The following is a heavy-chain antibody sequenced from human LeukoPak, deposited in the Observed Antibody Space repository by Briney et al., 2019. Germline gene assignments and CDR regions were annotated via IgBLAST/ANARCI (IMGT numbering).Heavy chain of an antibody. D-gene: IGHD5-18*01. J-gene: IGHJ3*02. Sequence: SETLSLTCTVSGGSISNYYWSWIRQPPGKGLEWIAYIDYRGSTTYNPSLKSRVTISVDTSRNQFSLKLSSLTAADTAVYYCARSRSGYSYDHAAFDIWGQGTMVTVSS. CDR3: ARSRSGYSYDHAAFDI. CDR2: IDYRGST. CDR1: GGSISNYY. V-gene: IGHV4-59*01.